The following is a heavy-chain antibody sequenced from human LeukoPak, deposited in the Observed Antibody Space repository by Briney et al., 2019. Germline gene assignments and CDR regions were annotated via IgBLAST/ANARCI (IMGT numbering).Heavy chain of an antibody. CDR3: ASLSSIVATY. V-gene: IGHV3-7*01. J-gene: IGHJ4*02. CDR2: IKPDGSDK. CDR1: GFTFSSYW. D-gene: IGHD5-12*01. Sequence: PGGSLRLSCAASGFTFSSYWMSWVRQAPGKGLEWVANIKPDGSDKYYVDSVKGRFTISRDNAKNSLYLQMNSLRAEDTAVYYCASLSSIVATYWGQGTLVTVSS.